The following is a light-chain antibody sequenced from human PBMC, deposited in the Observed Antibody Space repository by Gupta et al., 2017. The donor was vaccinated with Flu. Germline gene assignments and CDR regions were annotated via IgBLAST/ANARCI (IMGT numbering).Light chain of an antibody. CDR2: AVT. CDR1: GNNVNYDY. J-gene: IGLJ2*01. Sequence: GTGNNVNYDYVSWYQHHPGAAPKLLFYAVTYRPSGVPGRFSGSKSGNTASLTIYGLQAEDDADYYCSAYAGGSTFVFGGGTKLTVL. V-gene: IGLV2-11*01. CDR3: SAYAGGSTFV.